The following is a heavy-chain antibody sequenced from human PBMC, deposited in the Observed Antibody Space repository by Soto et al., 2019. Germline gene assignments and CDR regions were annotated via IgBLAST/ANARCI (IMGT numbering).Heavy chain of an antibody. CDR1: GFTFSSYG. Sequence: QVQLVESGGGVVQPGRSLRLSCAASGFTFSSYGMHWVRQAPGKGLEWVAVISYDGSNKYYADSVKGRFTISRDNSKNTLYLQMNSLRAEDTAVYYCAKVYDYGDYDPYGMDVWGQGTTVTVSS. J-gene: IGHJ6*02. CDR2: ISYDGSNK. CDR3: AKVYDYGDYDPYGMDV. V-gene: IGHV3-30*18. D-gene: IGHD4-17*01.